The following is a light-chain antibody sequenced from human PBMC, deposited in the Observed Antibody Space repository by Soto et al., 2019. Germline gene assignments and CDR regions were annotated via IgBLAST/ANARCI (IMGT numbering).Light chain of an antibody. V-gene: IGKV3-20*01. CDR3: QQYGSSGLT. CDR2: DAS. J-gene: IGKJ4*01. CDR1: QSVRNNY. Sequence: EIVLTQSPDTLSLSPGERATLSCRASQSVRNNYLAWYQQKPGQAPRFLIYDASSRATGIPDRFSGSGSGTDFTLTINRLEPEDFAVYYCQQYGSSGLTFGGGTKVEIK.